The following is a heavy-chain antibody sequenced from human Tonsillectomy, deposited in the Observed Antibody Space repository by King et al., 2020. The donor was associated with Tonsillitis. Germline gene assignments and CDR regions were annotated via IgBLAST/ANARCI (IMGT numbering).Heavy chain of an antibody. J-gene: IGHJ3*02. Sequence: LQLQESGPGLVEPSETLSLTCTVSGGSISSYYWSWIRQPPGKGLEWIGYMHYSGSTNYNPSPKSRVTTSVGTSKNQVSLNLTSVTAADTAVYYCARVLDHNQAEVFDIWGQGTMVTVSS. CDR2: MHYSGST. D-gene: IGHD3/OR15-3a*01. V-gene: IGHV4-59*01. CDR3: ARVLDHNQAEVFDI. CDR1: GGSISSYY.